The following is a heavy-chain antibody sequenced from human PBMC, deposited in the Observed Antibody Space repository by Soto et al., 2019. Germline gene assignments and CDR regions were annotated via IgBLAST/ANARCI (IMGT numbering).Heavy chain of an antibody. V-gene: IGHV3-30*19. CDR1: GFTFSSYG. CDR3: ARDRIAVAPPGYYYGMDV. CDR2: ISYDGSNK. J-gene: IGHJ6*02. Sequence: SGGSLRLSCAASGFTFSSYGMHWVRQAPGKGLEWVAVISYDGSNKYYADSVKGRFTISRDNSKNTLYLQMNSLRAEDTAVYYCARDRIAVAPPGYYYGMDVWGQGTTVTVSS. D-gene: IGHD6-19*01.